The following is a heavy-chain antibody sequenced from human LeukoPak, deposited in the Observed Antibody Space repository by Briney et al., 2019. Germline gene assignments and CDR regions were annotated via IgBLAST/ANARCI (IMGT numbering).Heavy chain of an antibody. D-gene: IGHD6-13*01. V-gene: IGHV3-33*06. J-gene: IGHJ4*02. CDR3: AKVVQYTASTGTGLDY. Sequence: GGSLRLSCAASGFTFFNYGMHWVRQAPGKGLDWVAVIWNDGSYKYYADPVKGRFTISSDNPKNTLYLQMNSLRAEDTAIYYCAKVVQYTASTGTGLDYWGQGTLVTVSS. CDR1: GFTFFNYG. CDR2: IWNDGSYK.